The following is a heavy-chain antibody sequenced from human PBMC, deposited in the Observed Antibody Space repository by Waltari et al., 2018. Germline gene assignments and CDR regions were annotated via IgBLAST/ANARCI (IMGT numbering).Heavy chain of an antibody. CDR2: IGSSSTYT. J-gene: IGHJ6*03. V-gene: IGHV3-21*06. CDR3: ASHLEDFYYYMDV. CDR1: WFHFNSFS. Sequence: VQVVGSGGGLVKPGGFLRTPCVAFWFHFNSFSMNWIRHPPEKGLEWVSSIGSSSTYTYYADSVKGRFTISRDNAANSLHLEMNALRPEDTAVYYCASHLEDFYYYMDVWGKGTTVTVSS.